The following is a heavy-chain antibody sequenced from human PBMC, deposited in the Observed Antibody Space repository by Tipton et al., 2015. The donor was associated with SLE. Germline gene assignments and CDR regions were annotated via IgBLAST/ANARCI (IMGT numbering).Heavy chain of an antibody. V-gene: IGHV4-4*08. CDR1: GDSITYFF. Sequence: TLSLTCTVSGDSITYFFWRWIRQPPGKGLEWIGYLYTGGSTHHNPSLQSRVTISVDTSKNSFSVNLSSVTAADTAVYYCAKYEGGSMRDVWGQGTMVTVSS. J-gene: IGHJ3*01. CDR2: LYTGGST. D-gene: IGHD3-16*01. CDR3: AKYEGGSMRDV.